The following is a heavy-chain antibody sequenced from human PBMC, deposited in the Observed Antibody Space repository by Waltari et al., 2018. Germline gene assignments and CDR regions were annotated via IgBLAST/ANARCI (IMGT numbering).Heavy chain of an antibody. J-gene: IGHJ3*02. Sequence: EVQLVESGGDLVQPGGSLRLSCAASGFGFSAYWMHWVRQVPGKGLFWVSHVNTDGSAANYADSVKGRFTISRDNAKNSLYLEMSSLRVEDTAVYYCAFSRGWSSPFGAYDSWGQGTRVIVSS. CDR2: VNTDGSAA. CDR3: AFSRGWSSPFGAYDS. V-gene: IGHV3-74*01. D-gene: IGHD6-19*01. CDR1: GFGFSAYW.